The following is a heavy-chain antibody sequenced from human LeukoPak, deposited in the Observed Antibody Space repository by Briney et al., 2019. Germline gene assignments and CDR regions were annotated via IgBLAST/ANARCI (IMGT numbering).Heavy chain of an antibody. V-gene: IGHV3-11*04. D-gene: IGHD6-19*01. Sequence: GGSLRLSCAASGFTFSDYYMSWIRQAPGKGPEWVSYISSSGNTVKYADSVKGRFTISRDNAKNSLYLQMNSLRAEDTAVYYCARDQVSVAGTGIDYWGQGTLVTVSS. J-gene: IGHJ4*02. CDR1: GFTFSDYY. CDR3: ARDQVSVAGTGIDY. CDR2: ISSSGNTV.